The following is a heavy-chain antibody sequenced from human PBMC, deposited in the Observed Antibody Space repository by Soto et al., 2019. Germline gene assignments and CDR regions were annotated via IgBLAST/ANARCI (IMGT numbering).Heavy chain of an antibody. D-gene: IGHD6-13*01. V-gene: IGHV3-23*01. CDR1: GFTFSSYA. J-gene: IGHJ4*02. Sequence: GGSLRLSCAASGFTFSSYAMIWFRQAPGKGLEWVSAISGSGGSTYYADSVKGRFTISRDNSKNTLYLQMNSLRAEDTAVYYCAKALMPPYSSSWYGTDYWGQGTLVTVSS. CDR3: AKALMPPYSSSWYGTDY. CDR2: ISGSGGST.